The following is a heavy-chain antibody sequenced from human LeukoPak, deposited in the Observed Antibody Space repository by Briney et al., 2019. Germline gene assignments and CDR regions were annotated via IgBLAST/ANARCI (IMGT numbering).Heavy chain of an antibody. CDR2: IKPDGSEK. D-gene: IGHD6-19*01. V-gene: IGHV3-7*01. CDR3: ARDQWWEFIAVAITSYFDC. J-gene: IGHJ4*02. CDR1: GFTFSTYW. Sequence: QPGGSLRLSCAASGFTFSTYWMSWVRQAPGKGLEWVANIKPDGSEKHYVDSVKGRFTISRDNAKNSLYLQMNSLRAEDTAVYYCARDQWWEFIAVAITSYFDCWGLGTLVTVSS.